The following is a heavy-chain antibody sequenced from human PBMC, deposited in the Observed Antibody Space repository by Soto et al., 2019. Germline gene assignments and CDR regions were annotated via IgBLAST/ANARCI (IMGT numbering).Heavy chain of an antibody. J-gene: IGHJ6*02. CDR3: ASRTTYGWGSYYPIGGYYYGMDV. CDR2: IIPIFGTA. V-gene: IGHV1-69*01. CDR1: GGTFSSYA. Sequence: QVQLVQSGAEVKKPGSSVKVSCKASGGTFSSYAISWVRQAPGQGLEWMGGIIPIFGTANYAQKFQGRVTITADEATSTAYMELSSLRSEDTAVYYCASRTTYGWGSYYPIGGYYYGMDVWGQGTTVTVSS. D-gene: IGHD3-10*01.